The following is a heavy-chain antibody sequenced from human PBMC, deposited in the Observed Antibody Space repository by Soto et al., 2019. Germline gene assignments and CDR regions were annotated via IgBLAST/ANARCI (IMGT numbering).Heavy chain of an antibody. Sequence: GWSLRLSCAASGFTFDDYAMHWVRQAPGKGLEWVSGISWNSGSIGYADSVKGRFTISRDNAKNSLYLQMNSLRAEDTALYYCAKDIAARPSGMDVWGQGNTVTVSS. V-gene: IGHV3-9*01. J-gene: IGHJ6*02. CDR2: ISWNSGSI. CDR3: AKDIAARPSGMDV. CDR1: GFTFDDYA. D-gene: IGHD6-6*01.